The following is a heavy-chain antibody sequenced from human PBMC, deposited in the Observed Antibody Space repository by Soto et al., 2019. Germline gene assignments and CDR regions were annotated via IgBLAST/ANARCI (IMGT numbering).Heavy chain of an antibody. CDR3: AISGYYDILTGYYTPDS. D-gene: IGHD3-9*01. CDR2: INHSGST. Sequence: PSETLSLTCAVYGGSFSGYYWSWIRQPPGKGLEWIGEINHSGSTNYNPSLKSRVTISVDTSKNQFSLKLSSVTAADTAVYYCAISGYYDILTGYYTPDSWGQGTLVTVSS. CDR1: GGSFSGYY. V-gene: IGHV4-34*01. J-gene: IGHJ5*01.